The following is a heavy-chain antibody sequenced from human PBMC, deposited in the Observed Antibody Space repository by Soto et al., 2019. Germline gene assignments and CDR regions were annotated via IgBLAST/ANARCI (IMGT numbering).Heavy chain of an antibody. CDR2: ISYDGSNK. Sequence: GGSLRRSCAASGFTFSSYGMHWVRQAPCKGLEWVAVISYDGSNKYYADSVKGRFTISRDNSKNTLYLQMSSLRAEDTAVYYCAKPLGYCSGGSCLFDYWGQGTLVTVSS. CDR1: GFTFSSYG. D-gene: IGHD2-15*01. V-gene: IGHV3-30*18. CDR3: AKPLGYCSGGSCLFDY. J-gene: IGHJ4*02.